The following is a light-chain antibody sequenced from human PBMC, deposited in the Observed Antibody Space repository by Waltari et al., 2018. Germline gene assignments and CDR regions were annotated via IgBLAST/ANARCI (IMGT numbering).Light chain of an antibody. J-gene: IGKJ4*01. V-gene: IGKV2D-29*02. CDR1: QSLVHSNGNTY. Sequence: DIVMTQTPLSLSVTPGQPASISCKSSQSLVHSNGNTYLHWYLQKPGQSPQLLSYEVSNRWAGVPDKFSGSGSGTEFTLQVSRVEAGDVGVYYCMQGTQSPYTFGGGTKVDIK. CDR2: EVS. CDR3: MQGTQSPYT.